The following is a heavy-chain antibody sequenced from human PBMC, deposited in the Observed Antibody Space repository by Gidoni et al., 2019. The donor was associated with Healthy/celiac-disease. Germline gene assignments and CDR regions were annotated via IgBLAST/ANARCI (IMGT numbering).Heavy chain of an antibody. V-gene: IGHV3-53*01. CDR1: GLPVRTNY. J-gene: IGHJ4*02. CDR2: IYSGGST. D-gene: IGHD6-13*01. Sequence: EVQLVESGGGLIQPGGSLRLSCAAYGLPVRTNYMGWVRQAPGKGLEWVSVIYSGGSTYYADSVKGRFTISRDNSKNTLYLQMNSLRAEDTAVYYCARERYSSSWYMDYWGQGTLVTVSS. CDR3: ARERYSSSWYMDY.